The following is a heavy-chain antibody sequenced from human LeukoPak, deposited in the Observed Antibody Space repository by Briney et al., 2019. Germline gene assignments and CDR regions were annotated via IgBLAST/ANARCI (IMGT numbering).Heavy chain of an antibody. CDR2: ISSSGSTI. J-gene: IGHJ3*02. Sequence: GGSLRLSCAASGFTFSSYEMNWVRQAPGKGLEWVSYISSSGSTIYYADSVKGRFTISRDNAKNSLYLQMNSLRAEDTAVYYCARAKSSTYYDFWSGYYNLLGIKDIWGQGTMVTVSS. CDR1: GFTFSSYE. V-gene: IGHV3-48*03. CDR3: ARAKSSTYYDFWSGYYNLLGIKDI. D-gene: IGHD3-3*01.